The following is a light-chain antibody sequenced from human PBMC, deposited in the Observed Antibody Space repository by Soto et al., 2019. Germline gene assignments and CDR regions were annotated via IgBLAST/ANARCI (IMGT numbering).Light chain of an antibody. J-gene: IGLJ2*01. CDR3: ATWDDSLNGPV. CDR2: TNN. Sequence: QSVLTQPPSASGTPGQRVAISCSGSRSNIGRNTVNWFQQLPGTAPKLLIYTNNQRPSGVPDRFSGSKSGTSASLAISGLQSDDEAAYYCATWDDSLNGPVFGGGTKLTVL. V-gene: IGLV1-44*01. CDR1: RSNIGRNT.